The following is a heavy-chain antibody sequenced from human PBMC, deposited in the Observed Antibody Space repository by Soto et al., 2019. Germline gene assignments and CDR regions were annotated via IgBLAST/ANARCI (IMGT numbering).Heavy chain of an antibody. J-gene: IGHJ5*02. Sequence: SETLSLTCAVSGGSISSGGYSWDWIRQPPGKGLEWIGSIFYSVSTYYNPSLKSRVTISVDTSKNQFSLTLTSVTAADMVVYYCARQCRGVTCHWFVPWGQGTLVTVSS. CDR1: GGSISSGGYS. V-gene: IGHV4-39*01. CDR3: ARQCRGVTCHWFVP. CDR2: IFYSVST. D-gene: IGHD2-15*01.